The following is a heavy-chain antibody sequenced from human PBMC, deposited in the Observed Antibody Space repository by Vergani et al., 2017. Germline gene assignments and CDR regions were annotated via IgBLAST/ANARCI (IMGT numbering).Heavy chain of an antibody. J-gene: IGHJ6*03. D-gene: IGHD2-2*01. CDR3: AGFAPFDGVVPATRKGRSYYYMDV. CDR2: IFYSGRT. V-gene: IGHV4-61*10. Sequence: QVQLQEPGPGLVKPSETLSLTCTVSGGSVSSGSYYWSWIRQPAGKGLEWIGYIFYSGRTNYNPSLNSRVTISADTSKNKVSLKFSSVTAADTAVYYGAGFAPFDGVVPATRKGRSYYYMDVWGKGTTVTVSS. CDR1: GGSVSSGSYY.